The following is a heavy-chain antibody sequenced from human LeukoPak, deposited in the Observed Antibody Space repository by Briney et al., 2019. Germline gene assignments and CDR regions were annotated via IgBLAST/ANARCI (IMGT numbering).Heavy chain of an antibody. CDR1: GGSISSSSYY. CDR2: LYYSGST. CDR3: ARDWNRYAY. D-gene: IGHD1-1*01. J-gene: IGHJ4*02. V-gene: IGHV4-39*07. Sequence: SETLSLTCTASGGSISSSSYYWGWIRQPPGKGLEWIGSLYYSGSTYYNSSLKSRVTISVDTSKNQFSLKLSSVTAADTAVYYCARDWNRYAYWGQGTLVTVSS.